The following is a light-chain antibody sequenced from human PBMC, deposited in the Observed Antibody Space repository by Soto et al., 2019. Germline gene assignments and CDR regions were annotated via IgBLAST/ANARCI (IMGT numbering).Light chain of an antibody. CDR3: QQRSNWPLT. J-gene: IGKJ3*01. V-gene: IGKV3-11*01. CDR1: QNIRNY. CDR2: DAA. Sequence: EIVLTQSPATLSLSPGERAALSCRASQNIRNYLAWYQQKPGQSPRLLIYDAANRATDIPARFSGNGSGTDFTLTISSLEPEDFEVYFCQQRSNWPLTLGPGTKVDIK.